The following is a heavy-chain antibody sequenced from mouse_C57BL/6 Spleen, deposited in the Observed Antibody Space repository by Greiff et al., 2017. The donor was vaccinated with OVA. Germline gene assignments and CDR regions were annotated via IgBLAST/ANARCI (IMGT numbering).Heavy chain of an antibody. CDR1: GYTFTSYW. J-gene: IGHJ1*03. CDR3: ARGELTGDWYFDV. CDR2: IDPSDSET. V-gene: IGHV1-52*01. Sequence: VQLQQPGAELVRPGSSVKLSCKASGYTFTSYWMHWVKQRPIQGLEWIGNIDPSDSETHYNQKFKDKATLTVDKSSSTAYMQLSSLTSEDSAVYYCARGELTGDWYFDVWGTGTTVTVAS. D-gene: IGHD4-1*01.